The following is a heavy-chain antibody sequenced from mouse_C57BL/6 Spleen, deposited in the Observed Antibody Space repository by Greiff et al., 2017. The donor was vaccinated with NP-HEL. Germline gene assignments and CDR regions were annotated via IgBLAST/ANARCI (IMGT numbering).Heavy chain of an antibody. CDR3: TRHYYGPTNAFDY. V-gene: IGHV1-15*01. CDR2: IDPETGGT. D-gene: IGHD1-1*01. CDR1: GYTFTDYE. Sequence: QVQLQQPGAELVRPGASVTLSCKASGYTFTDYEMHWVKQTPVHGLEWIGAIDPETGGTAYNQKFKGKAILTADKSSSTAYMELRSLTSEDSAVYYCTRHYYGPTNAFDYWGQGTTLTVSS. J-gene: IGHJ2*01.